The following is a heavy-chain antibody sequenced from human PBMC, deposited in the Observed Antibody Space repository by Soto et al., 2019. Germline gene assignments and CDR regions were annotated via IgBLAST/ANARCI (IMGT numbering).Heavy chain of an antibody. D-gene: IGHD5-12*01. CDR1: GFTVSSNY. Sequence: PGGSLRLSCAASGFTVSSNYMSWVRQAPGKGLEWVSVIYSGGSTYYADSVKGRFTISRDNSKNTLYLQMNSLRAEDTAVYYCARERGYSGYDPSQYFDYWGQGTLVTVSS. J-gene: IGHJ4*02. CDR2: IYSGGST. V-gene: IGHV3-66*01. CDR3: ARERGYSGYDPSQYFDY.